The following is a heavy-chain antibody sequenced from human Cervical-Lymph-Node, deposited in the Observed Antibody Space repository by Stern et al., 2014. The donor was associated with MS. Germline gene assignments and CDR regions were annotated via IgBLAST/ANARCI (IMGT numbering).Heavy chain of an antibody. CDR1: GFSFSRYA. CDR3: ASANSSRHYYFDY. Sequence: VQLLESGGGVVQPGRSLRLSCAASGFSFSRYAMHWVRQAPGKGLEWVALIWYDAHNPYYADSVPDRFTTTRDKFKSTLYLQMNSLRAEGTAVYDCASANSSRHYYFDYWGQGTLVTVSS. J-gene: IGHJ4*02. D-gene: IGHD6-13*01. CDR2: IWYDAHNP. V-gene: IGHV3-33*01.